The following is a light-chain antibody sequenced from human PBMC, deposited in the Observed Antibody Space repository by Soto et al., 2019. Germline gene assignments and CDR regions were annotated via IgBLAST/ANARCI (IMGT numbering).Light chain of an antibody. CDR1: SSDVGDYNF. J-gene: IGLJ1*01. V-gene: IGLV2-14*01. CDR2: DVT. Sequence: QPASVSGSPGQSITISCTGTSSDVGDYNFVSWYQQPPGKAPKLMIYDVTNRPSGLSNRFSGSKSGNTASLTISGLQAEDEADYYCSSYTSSSTPDVFGTGTKVTVL. CDR3: SSYTSSSTPDV.